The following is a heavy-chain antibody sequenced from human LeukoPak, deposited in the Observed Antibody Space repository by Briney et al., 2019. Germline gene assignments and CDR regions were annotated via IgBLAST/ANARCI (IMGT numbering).Heavy chain of an antibody. Sequence: SETLSLTCAVYGGSFRGYYWSWIRQPPGKGLEWIGEIKHSGSTNYNPSLKSRVTISVETSKNQFSLKLSSVTGAEAAVYYCVGGYYDSSGYSTYFDYWGQGTLVTVYS. D-gene: IGHD3-22*01. CDR3: VGGYYDSSGYSTYFDY. J-gene: IGHJ4*02. V-gene: IGHV4-34*01. CDR2: IKHSGST. CDR1: GGSFRGYY.